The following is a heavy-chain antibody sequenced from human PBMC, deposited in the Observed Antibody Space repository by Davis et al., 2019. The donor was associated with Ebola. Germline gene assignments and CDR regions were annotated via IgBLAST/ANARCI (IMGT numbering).Heavy chain of an antibody. Sequence: MPSETLSLTCTVSGGSISSYYWSWIRQPPGKGLEWIGEIYHSGSTNYNPSLKSRVTISVDKSKNQFSLKLSSVTAADTAVYYCARGNLPDYGGHSDSWGQGSLVTVSS. J-gene: IGHJ5*01. D-gene: IGHD4-23*01. CDR3: ARGNLPDYGGHSDS. CDR2: IYHSGST. CDR1: GGSISSYY. V-gene: IGHV4-59*08.